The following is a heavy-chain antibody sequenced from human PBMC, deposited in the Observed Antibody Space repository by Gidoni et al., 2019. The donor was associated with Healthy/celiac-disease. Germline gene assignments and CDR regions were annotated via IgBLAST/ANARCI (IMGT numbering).Heavy chain of an antibody. J-gene: IGHJ3*02. V-gene: IGHV3-7*03. CDR2: RKQDGSEK. CDR3: ARGGGELLRDAFDI. Sequence: EVQLVESGGGLVQPGGSLRLSCAASGFPFSSYWMRWVRQAPGTGRGWGANRKQDGSEKYYVDSVKGRFTISRDNAKNSLYLKRNSLRAEDTAVYYWARGGGELLRDAFDIWGQGTMVTVSS. D-gene: IGHD1-26*01. CDR1: GFPFSSYW.